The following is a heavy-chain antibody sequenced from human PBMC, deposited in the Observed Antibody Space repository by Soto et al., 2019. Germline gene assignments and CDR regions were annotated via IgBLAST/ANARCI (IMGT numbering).Heavy chain of an antibody. D-gene: IGHD3-22*01. V-gene: IGHV3-49*04. J-gene: IGHJ4*02. CDR2: IRSKAYGGTT. CDR1: GFTFGDYA. CDR3: TRGSVDPTYYYDSSGYYLY. Sequence: GGSLRLSCTASGFTFGDYAMSWVRQAPGKGLEWVGFIRSKAYGGTTEYAASVKGRFTISRDDSKSIAYLQMNSLKTEDTAVYYCTRGSVDPTYYYDSSGYYLYWGQIPLVTFSS.